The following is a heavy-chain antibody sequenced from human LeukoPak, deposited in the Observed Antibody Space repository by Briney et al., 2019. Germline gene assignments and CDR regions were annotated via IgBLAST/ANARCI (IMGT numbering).Heavy chain of an antibody. CDR2: IYYSGST. Sequence: SETLSLTCTVSGGSISSSSYYWGWIRQPPGKGLEWIGSIYYSGSTYYNPSLKSRVTISVDTSKNQFSLKLSSVTAADTAVYYCASFPPYCGGDCYSPMGAFDIWGQGTMVTVSS. CDR3: ASFPPYCGGDCYSPMGAFDI. J-gene: IGHJ3*02. D-gene: IGHD2-21*02. V-gene: IGHV4-39*01. CDR1: GGSISSSSYY.